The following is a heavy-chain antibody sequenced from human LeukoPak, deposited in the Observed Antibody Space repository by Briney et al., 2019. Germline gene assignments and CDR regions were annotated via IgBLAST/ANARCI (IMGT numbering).Heavy chain of an antibody. CDR2: ISGSGGST. CDR3: AKDRVTYYDFWSGYSNWFDP. D-gene: IGHD3-3*01. Sequence: ETLSLTCTVSGGSISSGGYYWSWIRQHPGKGLEWVSAISGSGGSTYYADSVKGRFTISRDNSRNTLYLQMNSLRAEDTAVYYCAKDRVTYYDFWSGYSNWFDPWGQGTLVTVSS. CDR1: GGSISSGGYY. J-gene: IGHJ5*02. V-gene: IGHV3-23*01.